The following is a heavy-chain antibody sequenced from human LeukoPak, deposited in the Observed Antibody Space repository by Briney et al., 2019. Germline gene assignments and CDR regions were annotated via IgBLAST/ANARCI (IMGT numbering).Heavy chain of an antibody. J-gene: IGHJ4*02. CDR3: AKDTYSAKISLWGD. Sequence: PGGSLRLSCAASGFTFSSYAMSWVRQASGKGLEWVSAISGSGGSTYYADSVKGRFTISRNNSKNTLYLQMNSLRAEDTAVSYCAKDTYSAKISLWGDWGQGTLVTVSS. CDR2: ISGSGGST. V-gene: IGHV3-23*01. D-gene: IGHD3-16*01. CDR1: GFTFSSYA.